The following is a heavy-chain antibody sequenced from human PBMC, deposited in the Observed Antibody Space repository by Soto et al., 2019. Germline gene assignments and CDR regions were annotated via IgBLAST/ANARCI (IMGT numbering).Heavy chain of an antibody. CDR2: INHSGST. J-gene: IGHJ4*02. CDR1: GGSFSCYY. Sequence: SETLSLTCAVYGGSFSCYYWSWIRQPPGKGLEWIGEINHSGSTNYNPSLKSRVTISVDTSKNQFSLKLSSVTAADTAVYYCARTVYGDYVWYYFDYWGQGTLVTVSS. V-gene: IGHV4-34*01. CDR3: ARTVYGDYVWYYFDY. D-gene: IGHD4-17*01.